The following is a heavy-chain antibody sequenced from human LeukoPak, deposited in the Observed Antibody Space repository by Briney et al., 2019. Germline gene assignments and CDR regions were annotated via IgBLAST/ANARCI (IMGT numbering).Heavy chain of an antibody. V-gene: IGHV4-59*01. J-gene: IGHJ4*02. CDR1: GXSISSYY. D-gene: IGHD6-19*01. Sequence: SETLSLTCTVSGXSISSYYWSWIRQPPGKGQEWIGYNYYGGSTNYNPSLKSRVTISVDTSKNQFSLKLRSVTAADTAVYYCARVGGGSSGWYPWGQGTLVTVSS. CDR3: ARVGGGSSGWYP. CDR2: NYYGGST.